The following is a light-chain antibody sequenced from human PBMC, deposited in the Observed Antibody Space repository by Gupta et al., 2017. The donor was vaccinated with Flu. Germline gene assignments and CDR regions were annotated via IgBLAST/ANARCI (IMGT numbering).Light chain of an antibody. V-gene: IGKV3-20*01. CDR1: QGLSKNH. Sequence: TLSLLPVNGATPTCRATQGLSKNHFVWAQLKPGQAPRVVIYATSHRATGIPDRFSGTGSGTDFTLTISRRESEDSALYYCHYYGNSLPWTFGQGTKVEVK. J-gene: IGKJ1*01. CDR3: HYYGNSLPWT. CDR2: ATS.